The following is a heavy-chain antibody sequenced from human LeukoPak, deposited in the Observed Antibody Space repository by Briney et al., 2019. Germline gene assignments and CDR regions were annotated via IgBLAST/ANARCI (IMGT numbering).Heavy chain of an antibody. V-gene: IGHV4-31*03. CDR1: GGSISSGDYY. CDR2: IYNSGTT. J-gene: IGHJ4*02. CDR3: ARTAGWSYGFDY. D-gene: IGHD3-16*01. Sequence: SETLSLTCTVSGGSISSGDYYWTWIRQHPGKGRDWIGYIYNSGTTYYNPSLESRVTISGDTSKNQFSLKLSSVTAADTAVYYCARTAGWSYGFDYWGQGTLVTVSS.